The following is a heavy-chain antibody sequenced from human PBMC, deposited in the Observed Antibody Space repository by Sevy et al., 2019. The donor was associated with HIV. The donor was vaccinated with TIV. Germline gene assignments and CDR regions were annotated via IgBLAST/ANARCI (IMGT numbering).Heavy chain of an antibody. CDR3: ARDGYCTNGVCHRPGYYYGMDV. CDR2: ISYDGSNK. D-gene: IGHD2-8*01. V-gene: IGHV3-30-3*01. CDR1: GFTFSSYA. J-gene: IGHJ6*02. Sequence: GESLKIPCAASGFTFSSYAMHWVRQAPGKGLEWVAVISYDGSNKYYADSVKGRFTISRDNSKNTLYLQMNSLRAEDTAVYYCARDGYCTNGVCHRPGYYYGMDVWGQGTTVTVSS.